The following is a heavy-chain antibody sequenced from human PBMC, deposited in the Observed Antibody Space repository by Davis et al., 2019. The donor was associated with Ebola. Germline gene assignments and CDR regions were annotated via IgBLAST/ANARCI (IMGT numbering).Heavy chain of an antibody. CDR2: ISAYNGNT. CDR1: GYTFTSYG. V-gene: IGHV1-18*04. D-gene: IGHD3-10*01. J-gene: IGHJ6*02. Sequence: AASVKVSCKASGYTFTSYGISWVRQAPGQGLEWMGWISAYNGNTNYAQKLQGRVTMTTDTSTGTAYMELRSLRSDDTAVYYCARDWDGSGSYYNTYYYGMDVWGQGTTVTVSS. CDR3: ARDWDGSGSYYNTYYYGMDV.